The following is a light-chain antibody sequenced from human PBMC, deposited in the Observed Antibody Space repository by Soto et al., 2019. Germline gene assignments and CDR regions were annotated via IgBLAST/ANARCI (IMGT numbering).Light chain of an antibody. J-gene: IGKJ4*01. CDR2: GAS. V-gene: IGKV3-15*01. CDR1: QSVSSN. Sequence: ILITQSPATLSVSPGESATLSCRASQSVSSNLAWYQQKPGQAPRLLIYGASTRATGIPARFSGSGSGTEFTLTISSLQSEDFAVYDCQQYNNWPLTFGGGTKVDI. CDR3: QQYNNWPLT.